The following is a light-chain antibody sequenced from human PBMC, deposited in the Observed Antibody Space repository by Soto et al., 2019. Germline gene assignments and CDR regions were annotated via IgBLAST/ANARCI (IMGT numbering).Light chain of an antibody. CDR2: GAS. V-gene: IGKV3-15*01. CDR3: QQYNNWPRS. CDR1: QSVSSN. J-gene: IGKJ4*01. Sequence: EIVMTQSPATLSVSPGERATLSCRASQSVSSNLAWYQQKPGQAPRLLIYGASTRVTGIPARFSGSGSGTEFILTIGSLQSEDFAVYSCQQYNNWPRSFGGGTKVEI.